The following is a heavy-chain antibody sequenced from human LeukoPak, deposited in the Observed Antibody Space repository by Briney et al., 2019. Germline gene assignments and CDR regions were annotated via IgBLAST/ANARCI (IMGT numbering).Heavy chain of an antibody. CDR2: INHSGST. D-gene: IGHD3-9*01. CDR1: GGSFSGYY. CDR3: ALDAGDDILTGDFDY. Sequence: SETLSLTCAVYGGSFSGYYWSWIRQPPGKGLEWIGEINHSGSTNYNPSLKSRVTISVDTSKNQFSLKLSSVTAADTAVYYCALDAGDDILTGDFDYWGRGTLVTVSS. J-gene: IGHJ4*02. V-gene: IGHV4-34*01.